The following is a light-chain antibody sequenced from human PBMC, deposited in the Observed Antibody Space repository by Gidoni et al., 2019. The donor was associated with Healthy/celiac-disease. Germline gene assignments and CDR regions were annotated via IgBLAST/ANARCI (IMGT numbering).Light chain of an antibody. J-gene: IGKJ2*01. V-gene: IGKV1-8*01. Sequence: AIRMTQSPSSFSASTGDRVTITCRASQGISSHLAWYQQKPGKAPKLLIYAASTLQSGVPSRFSGSGSGTDFTLTISCLQSEDFATYYCQQYYSYLYTFGQGTKLEIK. CDR2: AAS. CDR3: QQYYSYLYT. CDR1: QGISSH.